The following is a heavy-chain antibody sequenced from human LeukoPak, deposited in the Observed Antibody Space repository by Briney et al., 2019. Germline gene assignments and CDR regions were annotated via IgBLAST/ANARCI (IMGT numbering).Heavy chain of an antibody. J-gene: IGHJ4*02. CDR3: AKELFPLLMTHPALDY. D-gene: IGHD2-21*01. V-gene: IGHV3-49*03. CDR1: GFTFGTHT. CDR2: IRSSGTT. Sequence: GGSLRLSCTTSGFTFGTHTMHWFRQAPGKGLQWIGFIRSSGTTQYAASVKGRFTISRDDSKSIAYLQMNSLRAEDTAVYYCAKELFPLLMTHPALDYWGQGTLVTVSS.